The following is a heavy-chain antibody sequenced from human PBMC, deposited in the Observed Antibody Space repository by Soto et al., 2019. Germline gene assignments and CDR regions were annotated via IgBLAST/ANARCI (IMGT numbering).Heavy chain of an antibody. CDR1: GYTFTSYG. Sequence: ASVKVSCKASGYTFTSYGISWVRQAPGQGLEWMGWISAYNGNTNYAQKLQGRVTMTTDTSTSTAYMELRSLRSDDTAVYYCARDMGYYYDSSGYFASVFDYWGQGTLVTVSS. J-gene: IGHJ4*02. D-gene: IGHD3-22*01. CDR3: ARDMGYYYDSSGYFASVFDY. CDR2: ISAYNGNT. V-gene: IGHV1-18*01.